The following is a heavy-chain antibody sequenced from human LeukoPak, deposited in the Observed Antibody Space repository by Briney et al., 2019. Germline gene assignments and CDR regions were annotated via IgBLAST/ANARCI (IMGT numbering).Heavy chain of an antibody. Sequence: GGSLRLSCAASGFTFSNYWMSWVRQAPGKGLEWVANIKHDGTDKYYVDSVKGRFTISRDNAKNSLFLQMNSLRAEDTAAYYCARPRPGWSSVMPYFDYWGQGTLVTVSS. CDR2: IKHDGTDK. J-gene: IGHJ4*02. D-gene: IGHD3-16*01. CDR1: GFTFSNYW. CDR3: ARPRPGWSSVMPYFDY. V-gene: IGHV3-7*01.